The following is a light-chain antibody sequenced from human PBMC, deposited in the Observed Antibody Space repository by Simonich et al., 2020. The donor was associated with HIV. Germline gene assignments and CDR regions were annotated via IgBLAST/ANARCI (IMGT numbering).Light chain of an antibody. CDR3: QQYYSTPYT. V-gene: IGKV4-1*01. Sequence: DIVMTQSPDSLAVSLGERATINCKSSRSVLYRSNNKNYLAWYQQKPGQPPKLLIYWASTRESGVPDRFSGSGSGTDFTLTSSSLQAEDVAVYYCQQYYSTPYTFGQGTKLEIK. J-gene: IGKJ2*01. CDR1: RSVLYRSNNKNY. CDR2: WAS.